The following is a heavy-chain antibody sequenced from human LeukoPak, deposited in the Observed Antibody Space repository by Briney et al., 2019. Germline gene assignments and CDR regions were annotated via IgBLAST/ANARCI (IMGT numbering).Heavy chain of an antibody. Sequence: SETLSLTCTVSGDSISSYYWSWIRQPPGKGLEWIGYIYYSGSTNYNPSLESRVTISIDTSKNQFSLKLSSVTAADTAVYYCAKATGYLLWGQGTLVIVSS. V-gene: IGHV4-59*01. CDR2: IYYSGST. CDR1: GDSISSYY. CDR3: AKATGYLL. D-gene: IGHD1-14*01. J-gene: IGHJ4*02.